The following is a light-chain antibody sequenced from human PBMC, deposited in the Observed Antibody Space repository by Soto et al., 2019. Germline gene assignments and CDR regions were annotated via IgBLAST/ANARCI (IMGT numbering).Light chain of an antibody. CDR3: SSYTSSGTKV. CDR2: DVT. J-gene: IGLJ3*02. Sequence: QSALTQPASVSGSPGQSITISCTGSSSDVGGYNYVSWYQQHPAKAPKLMIYDVTNRPSGVSNRFSGSKSGNTASLTISGLQAEDEADYYCSSYTSSGTKVFGGGTKLTVL. V-gene: IGLV2-14*01. CDR1: SSDVGGYNY.